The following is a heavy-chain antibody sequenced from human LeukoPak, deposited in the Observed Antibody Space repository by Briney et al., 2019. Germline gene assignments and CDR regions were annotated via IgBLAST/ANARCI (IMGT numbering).Heavy chain of an antibody. Sequence: GGSLRLSCAASGFTFSSYGMHWVRQAPGKGLEWVAVISYDGSNKYYADSAKGRFTISRDNSKNTLYLQMNSLRAEDTAVYYCAKNRDDWLLNYFDYWGQGTLVTVSS. CDR3: AKNRDDWLLNYFDY. V-gene: IGHV3-30*18. D-gene: IGHD3-9*01. CDR1: GFTFSSYG. J-gene: IGHJ4*02. CDR2: ISYDGSNK.